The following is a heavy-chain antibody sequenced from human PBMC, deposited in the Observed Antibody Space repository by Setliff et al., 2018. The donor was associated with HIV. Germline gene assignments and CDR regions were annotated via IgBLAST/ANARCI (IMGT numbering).Heavy chain of an antibody. CDR1: GGSISSSSYY. CDR3: ARDRRGYYYGSGSCYMDV. J-gene: IGHJ6*03. V-gene: IGHV4-39*02. Sequence: PSETLSLTCTVSGGSISSSSYYWGWIRQPPGKGLEWIGYIYTSGITDYNPSLKSRVTISGDTSKNQFSLKLSSVTAADTAVYYCARDRRGYYYGSGSCYMDVWGTGTTVTVS. CDR2: IYTSGIT. D-gene: IGHD3-10*01.